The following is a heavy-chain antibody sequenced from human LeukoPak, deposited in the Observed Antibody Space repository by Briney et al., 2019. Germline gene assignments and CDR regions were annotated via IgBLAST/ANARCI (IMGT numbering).Heavy chain of an antibody. V-gene: IGHV4-59*01. D-gene: IGHD3-22*01. CDR3: PRDRSPEGYYDSSHWDYYHGMDV. CDR1: GGSISNYY. J-gene: IGHJ6*02. CDR2: IYYSGST. Sequence: SETLSLTCTVSGGSISNYYWSWIRQPPGKGLEWIGYIYYSGSTNYNPSLKSRVTISVDTSKNQFSLNLSSVTAADTAMYYCPRDRSPEGYYDSSHWDYYHGMDVWGQGTTVIVSS.